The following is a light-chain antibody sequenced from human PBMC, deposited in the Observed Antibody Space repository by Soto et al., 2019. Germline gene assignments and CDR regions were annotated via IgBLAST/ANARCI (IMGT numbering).Light chain of an antibody. CDR1: KIGSKS. V-gene: IGLV3-21*02. CDR2: DDS. CDR3: QVWDSSSDHPRV. J-gene: IGLJ1*01. Sequence: SYELTQPPSVSVAPGQTARITCGGNKIGSKSVHWYQQKPGQAPVLVVYDDSDRPSGIPERFSGSNSGNTATLTISRVEAGDEADYYCQVWDSSSDHPRVFGTGTKLTVL.